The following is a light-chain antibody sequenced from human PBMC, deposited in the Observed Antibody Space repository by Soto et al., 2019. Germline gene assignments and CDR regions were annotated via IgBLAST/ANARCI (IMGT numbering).Light chain of an antibody. J-gene: IGLJ3*02. Sequence: QSVLTQPPSASGTPGQRVTISCSGGSSNIGSNTVNWYQQLPGTAPKLLVFSNLQRPSGVPDRFSGSKSGTSASLAISGLQFEDEADYYCAAWDDSLNGQVFGGGTKLTVL. CDR1: SSNIGSNT. CDR3: AAWDDSLNGQV. CDR2: SNL. V-gene: IGLV1-44*01.